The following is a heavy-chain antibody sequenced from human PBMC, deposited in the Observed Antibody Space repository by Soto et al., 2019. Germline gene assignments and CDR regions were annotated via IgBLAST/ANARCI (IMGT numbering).Heavy chain of an antibody. CDR3: AKGPPTIQLWIDY. CDR1: GFTFSSYG. V-gene: IGHV3-30*18. CDR2: ISYDGSNK. Sequence: PGGSLRLSCAASGFTFSSYGMHWVRQVPGKGLEWVAVISYDGSNKYYADSVKGRFTISRDNSKNTLYLQMNSLRAEDTAVYYCAKGPPTIQLWIDYWGQGTLVTVSS. D-gene: IGHD5-18*01. J-gene: IGHJ4*02.